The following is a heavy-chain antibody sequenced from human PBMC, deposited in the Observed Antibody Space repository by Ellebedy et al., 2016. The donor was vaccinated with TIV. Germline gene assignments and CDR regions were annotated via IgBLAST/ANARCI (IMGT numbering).Heavy chain of an antibody. CDR1: GFTVSSNY. J-gene: IGHJ6*02. Sequence: GESLKISCAASGFTVSSNYMSWVRQAPGKGLEWLSYISSSSSTIFYADSVKGRFTISRDNAKNSLYLQMNSLRAEDTAVYYCARDRSEQWLVLVSYYYYGMDVWGQGTTVTVSS. D-gene: IGHD6-19*01. V-gene: IGHV3-48*01. CDR2: ISSSSSTI. CDR3: ARDRSEQWLVLVSYYYYGMDV.